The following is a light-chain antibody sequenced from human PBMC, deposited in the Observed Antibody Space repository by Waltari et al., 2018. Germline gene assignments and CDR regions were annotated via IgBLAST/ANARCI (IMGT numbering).Light chain of an antibody. Sequence: SSELTQAPSVSVSPGQTANITCSGDKLEKKYNAWYQQKTGQSPVLVIFQDRERPSGIPERFSGSNSGNTATLTISGTQVMDEADYYCYSAADNNQVFGTGTKVTVL. CDR2: QDR. CDR1: KLEKKY. V-gene: IGLV3-1*01. J-gene: IGLJ1*01. CDR3: YSAADNNQV.